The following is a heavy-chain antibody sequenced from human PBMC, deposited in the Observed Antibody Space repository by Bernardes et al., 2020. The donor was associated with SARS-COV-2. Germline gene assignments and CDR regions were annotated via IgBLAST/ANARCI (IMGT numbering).Heavy chain of an antibody. D-gene: IGHD4-17*01. CDR3: IKGLNRDDYKAV. Sequence: GGSLRLSCSASGFTFSKYPMHWVRQAPGKGLEYVSGISDKGGGIYYADSVKGRFTISRDNSKNTLYLQMSSLRAEDTAVYYCIKGLNRDDYKAVWGQGTTVIVSS. CDR2: ISDKGGGI. CDR1: GFTFSKYP. J-gene: IGHJ6*02. V-gene: IGHV3-64D*06.